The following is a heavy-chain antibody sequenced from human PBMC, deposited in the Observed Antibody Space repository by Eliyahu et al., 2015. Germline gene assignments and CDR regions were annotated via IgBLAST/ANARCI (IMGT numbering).Heavy chain of an antibody. CDR1: GFTFKTYW. V-gene: IGHV3-7*01. Sequence: EVHVLESGGGLVQPGGSLRLSCAVSGFTFKTYWMNWVRQAPGKGLEWVGNINQDGSVQVYGDSVKGRFTISXDNARNSLFLQLNGLRVEDTAVYYCARDGATSWSLDYWGQGALVTVSS. CDR3: ARDGATSWSLDY. CDR2: INQDGSVQ. D-gene: IGHD1/OR15-1a*01. J-gene: IGHJ4*02.